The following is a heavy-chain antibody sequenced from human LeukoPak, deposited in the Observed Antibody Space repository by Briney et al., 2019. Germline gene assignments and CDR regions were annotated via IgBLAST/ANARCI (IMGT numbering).Heavy chain of an antibody. Sequence: SDTLSLTCAVSGYSITSSSWWGWIRQPPGKGLEWIGYIYHSGTTYYNPSLQSRVTMSVDTSKNQFSLKLSSVTAADTAVYYCARVGSSTNGEIDYWGQGALVTVSS. CDR2: IYHSGTT. J-gene: IGHJ4*02. CDR1: GYSITSSSW. V-gene: IGHV4-28*03. CDR3: ARVGSSTNGEIDY. D-gene: IGHD2-2*01.